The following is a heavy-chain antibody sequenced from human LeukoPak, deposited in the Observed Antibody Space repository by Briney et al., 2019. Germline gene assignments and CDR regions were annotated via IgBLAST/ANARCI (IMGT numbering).Heavy chain of an antibody. CDR3: ARSIYYDSSGYYSSGAFDT. V-gene: IGHV4-34*01. CDR1: GGSFSGYY. CDR2: INHSGST. D-gene: IGHD3-22*01. Sequence: SETLSLTCAVYGGSFSGYYWSWIRQPPGKGLEWIGEINHSGSTNYNPSLKSRVTISVDTSMNQFSLKLSSVTAADTAVYYCARSIYYDSSGYYSSGAFDTWGQGTMVTVSS. J-gene: IGHJ3*02.